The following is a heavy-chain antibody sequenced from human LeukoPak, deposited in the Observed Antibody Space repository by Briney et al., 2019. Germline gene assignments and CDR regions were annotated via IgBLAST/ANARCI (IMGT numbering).Heavy chain of an antibody. J-gene: IGHJ6*02. Sequence: MPSETLSLTCTVSGGSISSGGYYWSWIRQHPGKGLEWIGYIYYSGSTYYNPSLKSRVTISVDTSKNQFSLKLSSVTAADTAVYYCARLRTTYYGYYYGMDVWGQGTTVTVSS. CDR2: IYYSGST. CDR1: GGSISSGGYY. CDR3: ARLRTTYYGYYYGMDV. V-gene: IGHV4-31*03. D-gene: IGHD2/OR15-2a*01.